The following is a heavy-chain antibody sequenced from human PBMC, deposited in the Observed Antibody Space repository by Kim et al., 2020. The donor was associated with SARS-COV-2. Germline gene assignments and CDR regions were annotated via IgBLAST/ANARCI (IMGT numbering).Heavy chain of an antibody. V-gene: IGHV4-59*08. D-gene: IGHD6-19*01. Sequence: TNYNPSLKKRGTISVNTSKNPFSLQLSSVTAADTAVYYCARHEGQWLVGYWGQGTLVTVSS. CDR3: ARHEGQWLVGY. CDR2: T. J-gene: IGHJ4*02.